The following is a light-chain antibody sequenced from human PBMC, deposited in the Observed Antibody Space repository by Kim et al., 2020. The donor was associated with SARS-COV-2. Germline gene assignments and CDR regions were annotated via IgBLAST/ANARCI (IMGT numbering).Light chain of an antibody. J-gene: IGKJ4*01. Sequence: LCASPGESATLACRASQSIRINLAWYQQKPGQAPRLLIYGASTRATGVPARFSGSGSGTEFTLTVSSLQSEDFAVYYCQQYNKWPTFGGGTKLEI. CDR2: GAS. CDR3: QQYNKWPT. V-gene: IGKV3-15*01. CDR1: QSIRIN.